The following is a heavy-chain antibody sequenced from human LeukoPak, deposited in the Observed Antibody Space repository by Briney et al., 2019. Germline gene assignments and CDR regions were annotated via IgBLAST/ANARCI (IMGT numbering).Heavy chain of an antibody. CDR1: GYSISNGYY. CDR3: ARRHSSGWFYY. J-gene: IGHJ4*02. V-gene: IGHV4-38-2*02. Sequence: SETLSLTCTVSGYSISNGYYWDWIRQPPGRGLEWIGNIYRSGSTSYNPSLKSRVTISVDTSKNQFFLKVNSVTAADTAVYYCARRHSSGWFYYWGQGTLVTVSS. CDR2: IYRSGST. D-gene: IGHD6-19*01.